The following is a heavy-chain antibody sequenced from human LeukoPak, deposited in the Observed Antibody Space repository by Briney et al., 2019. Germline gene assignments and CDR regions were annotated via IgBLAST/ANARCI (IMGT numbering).Heavy chain of an antibody. V-gene: IGHV3-15*01. CDR1: GFTFGNAW. D-gene: IGHD3-22*01. J-gene: IGHJ4*02. CDR3: TTGGYYDSSGYYYAYFDY. Sequence: GGSLRLSCAASGFTFGNAWMSWVRQAPGKGLEWVGRVKSKTDGGTTDYAAPVKGRFTISRDDSKNTLYLQTNSLKTEDTAVYYCTTGGYYDSSGYYYAYFDYWGQGTLVTVSS. CDR2: VKSKTDGGTT.